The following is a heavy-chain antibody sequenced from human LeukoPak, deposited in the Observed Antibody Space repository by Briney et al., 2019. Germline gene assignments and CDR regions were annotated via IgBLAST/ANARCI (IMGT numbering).Heavy chain of an antibody. CDR2: ISYDGSNK. J-gene: IGHJ4*02. CDR1: GFTFSSYA. CDR3: ARGYGSGSYYNPVGY. Sequence: GGSLRLSCAVSGFTFSSYAMHWVRQAPGKGLEWVAVISYDGSNKYYADSVKGRFTISRDNSKNTLYLQMNSLRAEDTAVYYCARGYGSGSYYNPVGYWGQGTLVTVSS. V-gene: IGHV3-30*04. D-gene: IGHD3-10*01.